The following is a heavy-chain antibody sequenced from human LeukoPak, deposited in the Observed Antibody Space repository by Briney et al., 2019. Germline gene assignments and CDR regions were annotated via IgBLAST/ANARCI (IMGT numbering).Heavy chain of an antibody. Sequence: ASVKVSCKASGYTFTSYDISWVRQATGQGLEWMGWMNPNSGNTGYAQKFQGRVTMTRNTSISTAYMELSSLRSEDTAVYYCARGMITFGGVIAYWGQGTLVTVSS. D-gene: IGHD3-16*01. CDR1: GYTFTSYD. J-gene: IGHJ4*02. V-gene: IGHV1-8*01. CDR2: MNPNSGNT. CDR3: ARGMITFGGVIAY.